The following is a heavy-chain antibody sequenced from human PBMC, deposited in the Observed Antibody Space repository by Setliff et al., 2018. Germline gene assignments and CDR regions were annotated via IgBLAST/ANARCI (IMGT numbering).Heavy chain of an antibody. J-gene: IGHJ6*03. CDR3: AREAGYYDSSGPVGVPYYYYMDV. CDR2: IYHSGST. V-gene: IGHV4-4*02. CDR1: GGSISSSNW. Sequence: SETLSLTCAVSGGSISSSNWWSWVRQPPGKGLEWIGEIYHSGSTYYNPSLKSRVTISVDTSKNQFSLKLSSVTAADTAVYYCAREAGYYDSSGPVGVPYYYYMDVWGKGTTVT. D-gene: IGHD3-22*01.